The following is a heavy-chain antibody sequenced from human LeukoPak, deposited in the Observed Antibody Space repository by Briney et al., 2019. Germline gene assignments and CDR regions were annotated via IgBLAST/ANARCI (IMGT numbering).Heavy chain of an antibody. CDR2: ISSSGSTI. V-gene: IGHV3-48*03. D-gene: IGHD2-15*01. CDR1: GFTFSSYE. J-gene: IGHJ6*02. Sequence: GGSLRLSCAASGFTFSSYEMNWVRQAPGKGLEWVSYISSSGSTIYYADSVKGRFTISRDNAKNSLYLQMNSLRAEDTAVYCCARDRYCSGGSCRRYYYYGMDVWGQGTTVTVSS. CDR3: ARDRYCSGGSCRRYYYYGMDV.